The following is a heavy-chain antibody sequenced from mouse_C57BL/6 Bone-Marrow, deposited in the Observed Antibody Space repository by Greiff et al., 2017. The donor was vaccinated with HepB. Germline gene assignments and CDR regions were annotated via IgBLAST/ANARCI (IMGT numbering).Heavy chain of an antibody. J-gene: IGHJ3*01. Sequence: EVQRVESGGGLVKPGGSLKLSCAASGFTFSSYAMSWVRQTPEKRLEWVATISDGGSYTYYPDNVKGRFTISRDNAKNNLYLQMSHLKSEDTAMYYCASDGYYRFAYWGQGTLVTVSA. CDR2: ISDGGSYT. V-gene: IGHV5-4*01. CDR3: ASDGYYRFAY. CDR1: GFTFSSYA. D-gene: IGHD2-3*01.